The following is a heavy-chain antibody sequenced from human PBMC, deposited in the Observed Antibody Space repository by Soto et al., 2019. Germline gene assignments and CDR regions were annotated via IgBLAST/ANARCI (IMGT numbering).Heavy chain of an antibody. CDR3: AGDADSHYYDSHASSYP. CDR1: GGTFSTYT. D-gene: IGHD3-22*01. CDR2: IIPIIGII. J-gene: IGHJ5*02. Sequence: QVQLVQSGAEVKKPGSSVKVSCKASGGTFSTYTITWVRQAPGQGLEWMGRIIPIIGIINYAQKFQGRVTISADTFTGTAYMELTGLRSDDTAVYYCAGDADSHYYDSHASSYPWGQGALVTVSS. V-gene: IGHV1-69*08.